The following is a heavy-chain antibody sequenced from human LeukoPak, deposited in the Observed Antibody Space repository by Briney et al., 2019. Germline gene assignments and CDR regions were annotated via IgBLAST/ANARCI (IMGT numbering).Heavy chain of an antibody. CDR1: GGSISSSSAY. J-gene: IGHJ3*02. CDR2: INHSGST. CDR3: ARGSQQQLVSLGAFDI. V-gene: IGHV4-39*07. Sequence: PSETLSLTCTVSGGSISSSSAYWGWIRQPPGKGLEWIGEINHSGSTNYNPSLKSRVTISVDTSKNQFSLKLSSVAAADTAVYYCARGSQQQLVSLGAFDIWGQGTMVTVSS. D-gene: IGHD6-13*01.